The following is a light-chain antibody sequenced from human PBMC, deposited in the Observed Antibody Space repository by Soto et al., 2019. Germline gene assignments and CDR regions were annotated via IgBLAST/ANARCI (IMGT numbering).Light chain of an antibody. V-gene: IGKV3-15*01. Sequence: EIVMTQSPATLSVSPGERATLSCRASQSVYSNLAWYQQKPGQPPRLLIYGASTRATGIPARFSGSGSGTEFTFTISSLQSEDFAAYDCQQYNNWPSTFGPGTKVYIK. CDR1: QSVYSN. CDR2: GAS. CDR3: QQYNNWPST. J-gene: IGKJ3*01.